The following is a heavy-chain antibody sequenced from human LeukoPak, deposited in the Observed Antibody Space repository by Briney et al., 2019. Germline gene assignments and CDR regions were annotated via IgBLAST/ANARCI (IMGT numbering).Heavy chain of an antibody. D-gene: IGHD3-22*01. V-gene: IGHV4-30-4*01. Sequence: SETLSLTCTVSGGSITSGDYYWSWIRQPPGKGLEWIAYMYYSGSTYYNPSLRSRVTMSADTSKNQFSLKLSSVTAADTAVYYCARPYYYDSRIDPWGQGTLVTVSS. J-gene: IGHJ5*02. CDR3: ARPYYYDSRIDP. CDR2: MYYSGST. CDR1: GGSITSGDYY.